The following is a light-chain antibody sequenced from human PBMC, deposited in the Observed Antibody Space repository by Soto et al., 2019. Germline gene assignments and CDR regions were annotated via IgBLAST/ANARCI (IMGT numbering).Light chain of an antibody. J-gene: IGKJ1*01. CDR1: QSVSSNY. CDR2: GAS. V-gene: IGKV3-20*01. CDR3: QQYGGSMT. Sequence: EIVLTQSPGTLSLSPGERATLSCRASQSVSSNYLAWYQQKPGRAPRLLIYGASSRDTGIPARFSGSGSGTDFTLTTSRLEPEVFAVYYCQQYGGSMTFGQGTKVEI.